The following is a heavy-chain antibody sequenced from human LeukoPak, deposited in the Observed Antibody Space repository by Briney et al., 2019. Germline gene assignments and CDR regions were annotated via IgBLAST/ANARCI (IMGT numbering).Heavy chain of an antibody. Sequence: KPSETLSLTCTVSGGSISTYYWSWIRQPPGKGLEWIGYVYYSGTTNYKYKSSFKSRVTISVDTSKNQFSLRLSSVTAADTAVYYCARSDRDLWYFDLWGRGTLVTVSS. V-gene: IGHV4-59*01. CDR3: ARSDRDLWYFDL. CDR1: GGSISTYY. J-gene: IGHJ2*01. CDR2: VYYSGTT.